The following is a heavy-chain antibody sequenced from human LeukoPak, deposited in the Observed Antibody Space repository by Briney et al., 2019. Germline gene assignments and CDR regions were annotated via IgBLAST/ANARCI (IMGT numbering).Heavy chain of an antibody. V-gene: IGHV1-46*01. J-gene: IGHJ6*03. CDR1: GYTFTSYY. D-gene: IGHD6-6*01. CDR3: ARSAIAARRGGYYYMDV. Sequence: ASVKVSCKASGYTFTSYYMHWVRQAPGQGLEWMGIINPSGGSTSYAQKFQGRVTMTRDTSISTAYMELSRLRSDDTAVYYCARSAIAARRGGYYYMDVWGKGTTVTVSS. CDR2: INPSGGST.